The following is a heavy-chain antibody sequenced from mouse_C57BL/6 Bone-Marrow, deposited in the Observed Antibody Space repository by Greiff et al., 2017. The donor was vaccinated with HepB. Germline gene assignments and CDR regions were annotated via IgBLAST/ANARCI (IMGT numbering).Heavy chain of an antibody. Sequence: EVQLVESGGGLVQPGGSLSLSCAASGFTFTDYYMSWVRQPPGKALEWLGFIRNKANGYTTEYSASVKGRFTISRDNSQSILYLQMNALRAEDSATYYCASRTGFAYWGQGTLVTVSA. J-gene: IGHJ3*01. CDR3: ASRTGFAY. V-gene: IGHV7-3*01. D-gene: IGHD4-1*01. CDR1: GFTFTDYY. CDR2: IRNKANGYTT.